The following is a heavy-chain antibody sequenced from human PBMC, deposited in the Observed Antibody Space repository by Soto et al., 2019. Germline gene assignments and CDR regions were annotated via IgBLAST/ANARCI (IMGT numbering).Heavy chain of an antibody. J-gene: IGHJ4*02. CDR2: ISGSGGNT. V-gene: IGHV3-23*01. Sequence: EAQLLESGGGLVQPGGSLRVSCAASGFSFDSYAMSWVRQAPGKGPEWVSSISGSGGNTYYADSVKGRFTISRDNSKNILYLQMTHLRAEDTALYYCAKLGMTTINRDYWGQGTQVTVSS. CDR3: AKLGMTTINRDY. D-gene: IGHD5-12*01. CDR1: GFSFDSYA.